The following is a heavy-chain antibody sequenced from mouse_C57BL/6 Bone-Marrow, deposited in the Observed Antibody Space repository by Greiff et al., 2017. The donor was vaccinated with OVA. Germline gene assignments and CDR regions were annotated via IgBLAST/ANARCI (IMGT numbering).Heavy chain of an antibody. CDR2: ISSGSSTI. D-gene: IGHD2-1*01. V-gene: IGHV5-17*01. CDR3: ATLYYGNSFAY. CDR1: GFTFSDYG. Sequence: EVQGVESGGGLVKPGGSLKLSCAASGFTFSDYGMHWVRQAPEKGLEWVAYISSGSSTIYYADTVKGRFTISRDNAKNTLFLQMTSLRSEDTAMYYCATLYYGNSFAYWGQGTLVTVSA. J-gene: IGHJ3*01.